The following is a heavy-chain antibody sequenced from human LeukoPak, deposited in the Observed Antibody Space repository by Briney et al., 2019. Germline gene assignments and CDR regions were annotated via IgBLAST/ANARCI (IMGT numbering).Heavy chain of an antibody. J-gene: IGHJ3*02. CDR2: IYFSGST. Sequence: SETLSLTCTVSGTSINNYYWSWFRQPAGKGLEWIGRIYFSGSTNYNPSLKSRMTMSLGTSKNQFSLNLRFATAAETAPYLCAREMAVAGPYTFDIWGQGTEVTVSS. D-gene: IGHD2-2*02. V-gene: IGHV4-4*07. CDR3: AREMAVAGPYTFDI. CDR1: GTSINNYY.